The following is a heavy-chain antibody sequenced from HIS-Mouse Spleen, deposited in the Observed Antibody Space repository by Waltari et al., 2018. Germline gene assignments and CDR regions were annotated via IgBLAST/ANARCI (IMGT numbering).Heavy chain of an antibody. D-gene: IGHD6-19*01. Sequence: QVTLRESVPALVKPTQTLTLTCTFSGFSLSTSGMCVIWIGQPPGKTLDWLARIDWDDDKYYSTSLKNRLTISKDTSKNQVVLTMTNMDPVDTATYYCARIAEGYSSGWYAFDYWGQGTLVTVSS. V-gene: IGHV2-70*15. CDR1: GFSLSTSGMC. CDR2: IDWDDDK. J-gene: IGHJ4*02. CDR3: ARIAEGYSSGWYAFDY.